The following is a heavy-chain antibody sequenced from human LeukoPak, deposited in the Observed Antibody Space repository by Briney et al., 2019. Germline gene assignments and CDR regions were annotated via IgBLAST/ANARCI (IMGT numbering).Heavy chain of an antibody. J-gene: IGHJ4*02. CDR2: ISYDGSNK. Sequence: GRSLRLSCAASGFTFNNYVMHWVRQAPGKGLEWVALISYDGSNKYYADSVRGRFTISRDNPKNTLYLQMNSLRPEDTAVYYCARSFGYGDHDDYWGQGTLVTVSS. CDR1: GFTFNNYV. D-gene: IGHD4-17*01. V-gene: IGHV3-30*03. CDR3: ARSFGYGDHDDY.